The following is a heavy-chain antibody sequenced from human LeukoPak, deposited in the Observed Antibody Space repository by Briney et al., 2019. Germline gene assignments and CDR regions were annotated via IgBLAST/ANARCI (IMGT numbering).Heavy chain of an antibody. J-gene: IGHJ3*02. CDR2: IYYSGST. CDR1: GGSISSSSYY. CDR3: ARRRIEADRWLHPGDDAFDI. V-gene: IGHV4-39*07. Sequence: SETLSLTCTVSGGSISSSSYYWGWIRQPPGKGLEWIGSIYYSGSTYYNPSLKSRVTISVDTSKNQFSLKLSSVTAADTAVYYCARRRIEADRWLHPGDDAFDIWGQGTMVTVSS. D-gene: IGHD5-12*01.